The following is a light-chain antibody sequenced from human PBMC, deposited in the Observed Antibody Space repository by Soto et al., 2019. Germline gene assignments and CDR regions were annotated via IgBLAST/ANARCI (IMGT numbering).Light chain of an antibody. CDR3: SSYTTCSTLV. CDR1: SSDVGPYNY. Sequence: QSALTQPASVSGSPGQSITISCTGTSSDVGPYNYVSWYQHHPGKAPKLLIYEVTKRPSGVSNRFSGSKSGNTASLTISGLQAEDEADYYCSSYTTCSTLVFGGGTKVTVL. J-gene: IGLJ3*02. CDR2: EVT. V-gene: IGLV2-14*01.